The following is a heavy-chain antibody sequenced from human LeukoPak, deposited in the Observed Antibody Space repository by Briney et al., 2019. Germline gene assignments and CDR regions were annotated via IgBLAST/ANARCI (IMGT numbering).Heavy chain of an antibody. J-gene: IGHJ4*02. D-gene: IGHD3-3*01. Sequence: PGGSLRLSCAASGFTFSSYWMSWVRQAPGKGLEWVANMKQDGSEKYYVDSVKGRFTISRDNAKNSLYLQMNSLRAEDTAVYYCARDTYDFWSGHRPDYWGQGTLVTVSP. V-gene: IGHV3-7*01. CDR3: ARDTYDFWSGHRPDY. CDR2: MKQDGSEK. CDR1: GFTFSSYW.